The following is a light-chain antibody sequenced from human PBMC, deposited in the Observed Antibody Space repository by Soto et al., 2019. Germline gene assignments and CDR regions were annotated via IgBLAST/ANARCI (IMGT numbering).Light chain of an antibody. V-gene: IGKV1-5*03. J-gene: IGKJ5*01. CDR3: QQYEIYPIT. CDR2: KAS. Sequence: DIQMTQSPSTLSASGGDRVTITCRASQSINSGLAWYQQKPGKAPKLLIYKASSLESGVPSRFSGSGSGTEFTLTISSLQPDVFAAYYCQQYEIYPITFGQGTRLEIK. CDR1: QSINSG.